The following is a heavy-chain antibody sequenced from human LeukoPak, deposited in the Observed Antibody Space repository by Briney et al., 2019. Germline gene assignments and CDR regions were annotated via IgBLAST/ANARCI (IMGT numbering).Heavy chain of an antibody. J-gene: IGHJ4*02. CDR2: INPSSGST. D-gene: IGHD4-17*01. CDR3: ARDSADYGDYDY. V-gene: IGHV1-46*01. CDR1: GYTLTSYF. Sequence: ALVKVSCKASGYTLTSYFMHWVRQAPGQGLDWMGIINPSSGSTSYAQKFQGRVTMTRDTSTSTVYMELSSPRSEDTAVYCCARDSADYGDYDYWGQGTLVTVSS.